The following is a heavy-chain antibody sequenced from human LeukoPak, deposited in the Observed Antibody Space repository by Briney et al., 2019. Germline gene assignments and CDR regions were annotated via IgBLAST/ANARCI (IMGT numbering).Heavy chain of an antibody. CDR2: IYPDDSET. CDR1: GYRFTSYW. V-gene: IGHV5-51*01. CDR3: ARPSSGTYYGMDV. Sequence: GESLKISCKGYGYRFTSYWIAWVRQMTGKGLEWMGTIYPDDSETGYSPSSQGQVTISADKSISTAYLQWSTLEASDTATYYCARPSSGTYYGMDVWGQGTTVTVSS. J-gene: IGHJ6*02. D-gene: IGHD1-26*01.